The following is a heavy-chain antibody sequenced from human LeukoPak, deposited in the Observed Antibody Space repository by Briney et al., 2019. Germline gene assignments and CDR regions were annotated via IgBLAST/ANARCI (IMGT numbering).Heavy chain of an antibody. CDR2: INPSGGST. CDR3: ARVFLSSIVGASHYFDY. D-gene: IGHD1-26*01. V-gene: IGHV1-46*01. Sequence: GASVKVSCKASGYTFTSYYIHWVRQAPGQGLEWMGIINPSGGSTTYAQKFQGRVTMTRDTSTSTGYMELSSLRSEDTAVYYCARVFLSSIVGASHYFDYWGQGTLVTVSS. J-gene: IGHJ4*02. CDR1: GYTFTSYY.